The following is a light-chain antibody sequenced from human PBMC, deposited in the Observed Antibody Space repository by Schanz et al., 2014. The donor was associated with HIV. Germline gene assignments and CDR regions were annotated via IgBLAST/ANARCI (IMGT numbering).Light chain of an antibody. CDR1: SSDVGAYKS. J-gene: IGLJ2*01. Sequence: QSALTQPASVSGSPGQSITISCIGTSSDVGAYKSVSWYQQHPGKAPKLMIYDVNSRPSGVSARFSGSKSGNAASLTVSGLQADDEADYYCSSYTSSSTLVVFGGGTKVTVL. CDR3: SSYTSSSTLVV. V-gene: IGLV2-14*03. CDR2: DVN.